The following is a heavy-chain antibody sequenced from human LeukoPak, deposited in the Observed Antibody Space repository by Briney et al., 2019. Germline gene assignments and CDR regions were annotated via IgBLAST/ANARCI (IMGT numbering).Heavy chain of an antibody. J-gene: IGHJ6*03. Sequence: KASETLSLTYTVSGGSISSYYWSWIRQPPGKGLEWIGYIYYSGSTNYNPSLKSRVTISVDTSKNQFSLKLSSVTAAGTAVYYCARGLVVVPAAKEDYYYYYMDVWGKGTTVTVSS. D-gene: IGHD2-2*01. V-gene: IGHV4-59*01. CDR1: GGSISSYY. CDR2: IYYSGST. CDR3: ARGLVVVPAAKEDYYYYYMDV.